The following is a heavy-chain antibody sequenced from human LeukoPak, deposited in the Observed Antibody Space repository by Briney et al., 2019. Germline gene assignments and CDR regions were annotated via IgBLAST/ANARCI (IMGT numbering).Heavy chain of an antibody. CDR3: ARTYSSFDY. J-gene: IGHJ4*02. V-gene: IGHV3-74*01. CDR2: INNDGSTT. D-gene: IGHD6-19*01. CDR1: GFAFSSYW. Sequence: GGSLRLSCAVSGFAFSSYWMHWVRQAPGKGLVWVSRINNDGSTTAYADSVKGRFTISRDNTKNTLYLQMNSLRAEDTAVYYCARTYSSFDYWGQGTLVTVSS.